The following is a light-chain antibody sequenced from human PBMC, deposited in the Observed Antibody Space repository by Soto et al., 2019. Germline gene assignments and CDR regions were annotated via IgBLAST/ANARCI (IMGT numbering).Light chain of an antibody. CDR1: QSVRGTA. V-gene: IGKV3-20*01. CDR3: QHYGSSPPIT. CDR2: DAS. J-gene: IGKJ5*01. Sequence: DIVLTQSPGTLSLSPGERATLSCRASQSVRGTALAWYQQKPGQAPRLLIYDASSRATGIPDRFSGGVSGTDFTLTSSRLEPEDFAVYYCQHYGSSPPITFGQGTRLEIK.